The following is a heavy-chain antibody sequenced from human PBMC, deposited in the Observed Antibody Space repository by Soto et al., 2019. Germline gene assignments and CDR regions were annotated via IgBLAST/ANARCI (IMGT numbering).Heavy chain of an antibody. D-gene: IGHD2-2*01. Sequence: PGESLKISCKGSGYSFTSYWIGWVRQMPGKGLEWMGIIYPGDSDTRYSPSFQGQVTISADKSISTAYLQWSSLKASDTAMYYCARLLGYCISTSCYANYYYYGMDVWGQGTTVTVSS. CDR1: GYSFTSYW. CDR2: IYPGDSDT. V-gene: IGHV5-51*01. CDR3: ARLLGYCISTSCYANYYYYGMDV. J-gene: IGHJ6*02.